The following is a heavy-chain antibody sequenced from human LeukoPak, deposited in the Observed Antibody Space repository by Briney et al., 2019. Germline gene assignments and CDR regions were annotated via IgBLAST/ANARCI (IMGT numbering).Heavy chain of an antibody. D-gene: IGHD6-13*01. CDR2: IYHSGSV. Sequence: MPSETLSLTCTVSGYSISSGYYWGWIRQPPGKGLEWIGSIYHSGSVYYNPSLKSRVTILADTSKNQFSLKLSSVTAADTAVYYCASSPASSSWSYYYYGVDVWGQGTTVTVSS. J-gene: IGHJ6*02. V-gene: IGHV4-38-2*02. CDR1: GYSISSGYY. CDR3: ASSPASSSWSYYYYGVDV.